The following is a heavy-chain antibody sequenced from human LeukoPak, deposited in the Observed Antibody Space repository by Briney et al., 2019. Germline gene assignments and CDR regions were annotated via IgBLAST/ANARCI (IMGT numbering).Heavy chain of an antibody. D-gene: IGHD3-16*01. Sequence: HPGGSLRLSCAASGFTFRSYPMTWVRQAPGKGLAWVSTIGDSAYCADSVKGRSTISRDNSKNTLYLQMNSLRVEGTAVYYCAKPDYGWGQGTLVTVSS. V-gene: IGHV3-23*01. J-gene: IGHJ4*02. CDR1: GFTFRSYP. CDR2: IGDSA. CDR3: AKPDYG.